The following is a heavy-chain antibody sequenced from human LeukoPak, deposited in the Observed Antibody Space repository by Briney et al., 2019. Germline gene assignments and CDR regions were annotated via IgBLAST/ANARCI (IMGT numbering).Heavy chain of an antibody. D-gene: IGHD3-10*01. CDR2: INGYTT. CDR3: TKAYSYGSGYFYSHFDS. Sequence: GGSLRLSCAASGLSFSSHAFSWVRQAPGKGLEWVSAINGYTTYYADSVKGRFTISRDNSKNTLYLQMNSLRAEDTAVYYCTKAYSYGSGYFYSHFDSWGQGALVTVSS. V-gene: IGHV3-23*01. CDR1: GLSFSSHA. J-gene: IGHJ4*02.